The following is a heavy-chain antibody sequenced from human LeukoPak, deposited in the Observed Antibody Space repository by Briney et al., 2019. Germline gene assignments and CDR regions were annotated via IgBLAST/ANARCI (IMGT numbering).Heavy chain of an antibody. J-gene: IGHJ4*02. Sequence: PSETLSLTCTVSGGSISSGSYYWSWIRQPAGKGLEWIGRICTSGSTNYNPSLKSRVTISVDTSKNQFSLKLSSVTAADTAVYYCARDPLFDYWGQGTLVTVSS. CDR1: GGSISSGSYY. CDR2: ICTSGST. V-gene: IGHV4-61*02. CDR3: ARDPLFDY.